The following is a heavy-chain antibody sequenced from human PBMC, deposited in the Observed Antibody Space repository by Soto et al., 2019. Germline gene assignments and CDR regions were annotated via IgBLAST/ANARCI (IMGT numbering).Heavy chain of an antibody. V-gene: IGHV4-39*07. D-gene: IGHD2-8*01. Sequence: SETLSLTCFVSGGSISSNNYYWGWIRQPPGKGLEWIGSMSYSRSTHYNPSLKSRVTISVDTSKNQFSLKLSSVTAADTAVYYCARCRACTDGVCEALDYYYYMDVWGKGTTVTVSS. CDR1: GGSISSNNYY. CDR2: MSYSRST. J-gene: IGHJ6*03. CDR3: ARCRACTDGVCEALDYYYYMDV.